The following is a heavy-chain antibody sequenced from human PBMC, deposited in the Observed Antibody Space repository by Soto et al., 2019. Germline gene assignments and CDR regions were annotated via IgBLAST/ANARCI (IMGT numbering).Heavy chain of an antibody. CDR1: GFTFSSYS. D-gene: IGHD6-6*01. CDR2: ISSSSSYI. Sequence: GGSLRLSCAASGFTFSSYSRNWVRQAPGKGLEWVSSISSSSSYIYYADSVKGRFTISRDNAKNSLYLQMNSLRAEDTAVYYCAREYLAARQDAFDIWGQGTMVTVSS. CDR3: AREYLAARQDAFDI. V-gene: IGHV3-21*01. J-gene: IGHJ3*02.